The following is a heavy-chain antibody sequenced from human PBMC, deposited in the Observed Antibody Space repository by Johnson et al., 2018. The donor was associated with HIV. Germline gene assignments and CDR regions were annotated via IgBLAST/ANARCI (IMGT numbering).Heavy chain of an antibody. V-gene: IGHV3-66*01. D-gene: IGHD5-18*01. CDR1: GFTFSSYA. J-gene: IGHJ3*02. Sequence: VQLVESGGGLVQPGGSLRLSCAASGFTFSSYAMSWVRQAPGKGLEWVSVIYSGGSTYYADSVKGRFTISRDNSKNTLYLQRNSLRAEDTAVYYCARDGGIQLWSAGDIWGQGTMVTVSS. CDR2: IYSGGST. CDR3: ARDGGIQLWSAGDI.